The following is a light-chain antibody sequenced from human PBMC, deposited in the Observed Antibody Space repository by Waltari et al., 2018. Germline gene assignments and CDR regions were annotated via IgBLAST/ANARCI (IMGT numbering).Light chain of an antibody. J-gene: IGKJ4*01. CDR2: GGS. CDR1: QSLLHSNGNTY. V-gene: IGKV2-40*01. CDR3: VQAIAFPLT. Sequence: DIVMTQTPLSLPITPGEPASISCRSSQSLLHSNGNTYLHWYLQKPDQSPQLLIYGGSNRASGVPDRFSGSGSGTDFTLKISKVEAEDVGVYYCVQAIAFPLTFGGGTKVEIK.